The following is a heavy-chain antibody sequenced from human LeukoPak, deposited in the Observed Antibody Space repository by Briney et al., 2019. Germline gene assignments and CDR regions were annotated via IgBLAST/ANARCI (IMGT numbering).Heavy chain of an antibody. CDR1: GYTFTSYY. V-gene: IGHV1-46*01. CDR3: ARERGSPSYYYDSSGYRKRFFDY. J-gene: IGHJ4*02. D-gene: IGHD3-22*01. CDR2: INPSGGST. Sequence: ASVKVSCKASGYTFTSYYMHWVRQAPGQGLEWMGIINPSGGSTSYAQKFQGRATMTRDTSTSTVYMELSSLRSEDTAVYCCARERGSPSYYYDSSGYRKRFFDYWGQGTLVTVSS.